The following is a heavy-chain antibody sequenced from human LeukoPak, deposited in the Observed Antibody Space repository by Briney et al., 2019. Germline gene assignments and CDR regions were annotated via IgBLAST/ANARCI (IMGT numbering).Heavy chain of an antibody. Sequence: GGSLRLSCAASGFTFSSYAMSWVRQAPGKGLEWFSAISGSGGSTYYADSVKGRFTISRDNSKNTLYLQMNSLRAEDTAVYYCAKVLRFRYNWNYFDYWGQGTLVTVSS. CDR1: GFTFSSYA. V-gene: IGHV3-23*01. CDR3: AKVLRFRYNWNYFDY. D-gene: IGHD1-20*01. J-gene: IGHJ4*02. CDR2: ISGSGGST.